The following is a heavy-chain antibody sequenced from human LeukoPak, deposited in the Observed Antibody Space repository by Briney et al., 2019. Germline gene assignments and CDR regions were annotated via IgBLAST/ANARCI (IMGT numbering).Heavy chain of an antibody. D-gene: IGHD3-22*01. J-gene: IGHJ3*02. CDR3: ARFDDSSGYYPPDAFDT. Sequence: SETLSLTCTVSGGSISSSSYYWGWIRQPPGKGLEWIGSIYYSGSTYYNPSLKSRVTISVDTSKNQFSLKLSSVTAADTAVYYCARFDDSSGYYPPDAFDTWGQGTMVTVSS. V-gene: IGHV4-39*07. CDR2: IYYSGST. CDR1: GGSISSSSYY.